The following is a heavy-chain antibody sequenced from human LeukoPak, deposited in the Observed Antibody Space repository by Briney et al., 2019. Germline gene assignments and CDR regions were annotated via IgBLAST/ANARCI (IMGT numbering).Heavy chain of an antibody. D-gene: IGHD3-10*01. J-gene: IGHJ4*02. CDR2: IKSKTDGGTT. Sequence: GGSLRLSCAASGFTFSNAWMSWVRQAPGKGLEWVGRIKSKTDGGTTDYAAPVKGRFTISRDNAKNSLYLQMNSLRAEDTALYYCARDHRFGESGGYWGQGTLVTVSS. CDR3: ARDHRFGESGGY. V-gene: IGHV3-15*05. CDR1: GFTFSNAW.